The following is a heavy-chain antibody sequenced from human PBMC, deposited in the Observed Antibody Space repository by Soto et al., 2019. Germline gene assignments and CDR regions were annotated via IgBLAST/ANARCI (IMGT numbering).Heavy chain of an antibody. Sequence: EVQLVESGGGLLQPGGSLRLSCAASGVTFSSNAMNWVRQAPGKGLEWVSLIYSGGSTYYADSVKGRFTISRDNSKNTLYLQMSSLRAEDTAVYDCATRPLLPGAPWGQGTMVTVSS. V-gene: IGHV3-53*01. CDR3: ATRPLLPGAP. J-gene: IGHJ3*01. CDR2: IYSGGST. D-gene: IGHD3-22*01. CDR1: GVTFSSNA.